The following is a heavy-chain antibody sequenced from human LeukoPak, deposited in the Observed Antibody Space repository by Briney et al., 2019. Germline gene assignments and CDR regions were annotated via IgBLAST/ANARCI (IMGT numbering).Heavy chain of an antibody. CDR2: IYHRGST. Sequence: KPSETLSLTCTVSGYFISSGYYWGWIRQPPGKGLEWIGSIYHRGSTYYNPSLRSRVTISVDTSKNQFSLKLRSVTAADTALYYYARDRQDDYDFWSGYDYWGQGTLVTVSS. J-gene: IGHJ4*02. V-gene: IGHV4-38-2*02. CDR3: ARDRQDDYDFWSGYDY. D-gene: IGHD3-3*01. CDR1: GYFISSGYY.